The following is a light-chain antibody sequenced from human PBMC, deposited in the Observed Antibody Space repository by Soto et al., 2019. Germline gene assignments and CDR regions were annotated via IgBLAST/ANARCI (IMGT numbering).Light chain of an antibody. J-gene: IGKJ4*01. Sequence: EIVLTQSPGTLSLSPGERATLSCRASQSVSSNYLAWYQQKPGQAPRLLIYGASGRATGIPDRFSGSGSGTDFTLTISRLEPEDFAVYYCQQYGSSPFTFGGGAKVEIK. V-gene: IGKV3-20*01. CDR1: QSVSSNY. CDR2: GAS. CDR3: QQYGSSPFT.